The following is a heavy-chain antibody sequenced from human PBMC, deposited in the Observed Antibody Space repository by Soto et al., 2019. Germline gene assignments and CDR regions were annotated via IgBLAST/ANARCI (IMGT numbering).Heavy chain of an antibody. D-gene: IGHD3-3*01. V-gene: IGHV3-23*01. J-gene: IGHJ4*02. CDR2: ISASGDNT. CDR3: ADGGEWSFNFVY. CDR1: GFTFSNYA. Sequence: GGSLRLSCAASGFTFSNYAMSWVRQAPGKGLEWASGISASGDNTYYPDSVKGRFTISRDNSKNTLYLQMNNLRAEDTAVYYCADGGEWSFNFVYWGQGTLVTVSS.